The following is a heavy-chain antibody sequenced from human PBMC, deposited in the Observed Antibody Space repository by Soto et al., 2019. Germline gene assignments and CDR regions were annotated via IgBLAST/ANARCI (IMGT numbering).Heavy chain of an antibody. Sequence: SVKVSCKASGGTFSSYAISWVRQAPGRGLEWMGGIIPIFGIANYAQKFQGRVTITADESTSTAYMELSSLRSEDTAVYYCARDLGPKITMVRGVIIYHDAFDIWGQGTMVTVSS. CDR2: IIPIFGIA. V-gene: IGHV1-69*13. CDR1: GGTFSSYA. D-gene: IGHD3-10*01. J-gene: IGHJ3*02. CDR3: ARDLGPKITMVRGVIIYHDAFDI.